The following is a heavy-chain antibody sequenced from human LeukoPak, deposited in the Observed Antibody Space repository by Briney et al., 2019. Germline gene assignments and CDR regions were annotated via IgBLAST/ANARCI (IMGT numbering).Heavy chain of an antibody. CDR1: GYTFTSYG. CDR2: ISAYNGNT. Sequence: ASVKVSCKASGYTFTSYGISWVRQAPGQGLEWMGWISAYNGNTNYAQKLQGRVTMTTDTSTSTAYMELRSLRSDDTAVYYCARDRSTYCYDSSGYYPFDYWGQGTLVTVSS. CDR3: ARDRSTYCYDSSGYYPFDY. J-gene: IGHJ4*02. D-gene: IGHD3-22*01. V-gene: IGHV1-18*01.